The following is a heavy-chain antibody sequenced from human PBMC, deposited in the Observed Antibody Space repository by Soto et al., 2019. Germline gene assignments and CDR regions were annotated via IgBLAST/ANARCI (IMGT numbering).Heavy chain of an antibody. V-gene: IGHV3-15*01. CDR1: GITFTNAW. D-gene: IGHD4-17*01. Sequence: EAQLVESGGDLVKPGGCLRLSCAASGITFTNAWMRWVRQAPVKGLEWVGRIKNRADGGTTDYAAPVRCRFTISRDDSKNTLFLQMNSLEAEDTAVYYCTTDPGDYEDFWGQGTLVTVSS. J-gene: IGHJ4*02. CDR3: TTDPGDYEDF. CDR2: IKNRADGGTT.